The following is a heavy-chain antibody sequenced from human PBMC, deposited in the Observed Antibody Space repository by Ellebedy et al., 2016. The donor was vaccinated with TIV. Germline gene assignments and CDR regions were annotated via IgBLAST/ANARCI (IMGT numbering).Heavy chain of an antibody. V-gene: IGHV1-18*04. CDR1: GYPFLNYG. J-gene: IGHJ4*02. CDR2: NSAYNGNT. Sequence: ASVKVSCKASGYPFLNYGVSWVRQAPGQGLEWVGWNSAYNGNTKYGQKFQGRISLTTDTSMGTAYMELRSLRSDDTGVYFCARDVPADAAALLDYWGQGTRVTVSS. D-gene: IGHD2-2*01. CDR3: ARDVPADAAALLDY.